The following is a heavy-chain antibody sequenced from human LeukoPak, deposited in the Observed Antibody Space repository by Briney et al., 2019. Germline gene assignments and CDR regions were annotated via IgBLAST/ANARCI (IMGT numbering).Heavy chain of an antibody. Sequence: GGSLRLSCAASGFTFSSYWMNWARQAPGKGLEWVANIDQDGREKSFVDSVKGQFSISRDNAKNTLYLQMNSLRVEDTAVYYCARGRYLDWLPYFFDYWGQGILVTVSS. CDR1: GFTFSSYW. J-gene: IGHJ4*02. V-gene: IGHV3-7*01. D-gene: IGHD3-9*01. CDR2: IDQDGREK. CDR3: ARGRYLDWLPYFFDY.